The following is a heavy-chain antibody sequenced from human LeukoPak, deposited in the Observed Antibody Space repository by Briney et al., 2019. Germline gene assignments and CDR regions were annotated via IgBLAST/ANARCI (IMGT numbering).Heavy chain of an antibody. D-gene: IGHD3-22*01. CDR3: AYYYDSGGFGRYFDY. CDR1: GGSMISSGYY. V-gene: IGHV4-39*01. CDR2: IYYSGTP. Sequence: PSETLSLTCTVSGGSMISSGYYWGWIRQTPGKGLDFIGIIYYSGTPYYNPSLNSRFTMSVDTSKNQFSLKLHSVTAADTAVYFCAYYYDSGGFGRYFDYWGRGTLVTVSS. J-gene: IGHJ4*02.